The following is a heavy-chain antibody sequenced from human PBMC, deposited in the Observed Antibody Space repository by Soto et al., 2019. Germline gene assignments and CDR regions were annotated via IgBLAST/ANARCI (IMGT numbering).Heavy chain of an antibody. CDR3: ARDPPFTPGWFDP. V-gene: IGHV1-3*01. J-gene: IGHJ5*02. Sequence: ASVKVSCKASGYTFTSYAMHWVRQAPGQRLEWMGWINAGNGNTKYSQKFQGRVTITRDTSASTAYMELSSLRSEDTAVYYCARDPPFTPGWFDPWGQGTLVTVSS. CDR1: GYTFTSYA. CDR2: INAGNGNT.